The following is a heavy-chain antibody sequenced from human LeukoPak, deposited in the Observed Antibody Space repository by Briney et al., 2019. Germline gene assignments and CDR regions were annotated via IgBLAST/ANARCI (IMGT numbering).Heavy chain of an antibody. CDR3: ARLSNLYCTNGVCSDY. V-gene: IGHV4-4*07. CDR2: IYTSGST. J-gene: IGHJ4*02. D-gene: IGHD2-8*01. CDR1: GGSISSYY. Sequence: SETLSLTCTVSGGSISSYYLSWIRQPAGKGLEWIGRIYTSGSTNYNPSLKSRVTMSVDTSKNQFSLKLSSVTAADTAVYYCARLSNLYCTNGVCSDYWGQGTLVTVSS.